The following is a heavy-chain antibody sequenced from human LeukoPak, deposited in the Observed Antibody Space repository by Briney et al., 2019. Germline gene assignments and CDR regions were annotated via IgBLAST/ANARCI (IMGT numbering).Heavy chain of an antibody. D-gene: IGHD4-17*01. V-gene: IGHV1-69*13. CDR2: IIPIFGTA. Sequence: ASVKVSCKASGGTFSSYAISWVRQAPGQGLEWMGGIIPIFGTADYAQKFQGRVTITADESTSTAYMELSSLRSEDTAVYYCARGPRNGDYDYWGQGTLVTVSS. J-gene: IGHJ4*02. CDR1: GGTFSSYA. CDR3: ARGPRNGDYDY.